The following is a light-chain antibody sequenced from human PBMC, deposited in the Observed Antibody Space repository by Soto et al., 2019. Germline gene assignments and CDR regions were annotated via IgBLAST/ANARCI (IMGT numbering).Light chain of an antibody. CDR3: ASWDDGLTGYV. CDR2: DVS. Sequence: QSVLTQPASVSGSPGQSITISCTGTSSDVGGYNYVSWYQHHPGKAPKLMIFDVSSRPSGVSNRFSGSKSGNTASLTVSGLQPEDEADYYCASWDDGLTGYVFGTGTKVTVL. J-gene: IGLJ1*01. V-gene: IGLV2-14*03. CDR1: SSDVGGYNY.